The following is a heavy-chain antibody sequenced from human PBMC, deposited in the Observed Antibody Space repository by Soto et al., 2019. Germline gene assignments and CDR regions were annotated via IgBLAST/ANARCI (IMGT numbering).Heavy chain of an antibody. D-gene: IGHD3-3*02. CDR3: ASPKIAFYDWFDP. CDR2: IYYSGST. CDR1: GGSISSSSYY. Sequence: SETLSLTCTVSGGSISSSSYYWGWIRQPPGKGLEWIGSIYYSGSTYYNPSLKSRVTISVDTSKNQFSLKLSSVTAADTAVYYCASPKIAFYDWFDPWGQGTLVTVSS. J-gene: IGHJ5*02. V-gene: IGHV4-39*01.